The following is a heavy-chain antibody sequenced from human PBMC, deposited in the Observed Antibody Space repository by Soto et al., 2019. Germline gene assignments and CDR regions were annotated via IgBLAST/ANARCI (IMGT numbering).Heavy chain of an antibody. J-gene: IGHJ4*02. CDR1: GITFRRTA. CDR2: IVVGTGST. D-gene: IGHD6-25*01. V-gene: IGHV1-58*01. CDR3: ARRKERSGPNYFDS. Sequence: QMQLVQSGPEVKKPGTSVKVSCKASGITFRRTAVQWMRQARGQRLEWIGRIVVGTGSTTYAQIVQERIAITRDMSTNTAYMELSSLRSDDTAVYFCARRKERSGPNYFDSWGQGSLVTVSS.